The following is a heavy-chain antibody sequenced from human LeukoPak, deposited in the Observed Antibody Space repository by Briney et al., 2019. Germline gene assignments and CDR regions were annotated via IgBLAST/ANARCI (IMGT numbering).Heavy chain of an antibody. CDR1: GYSISSGYY. J-gene: IGHJ3*02. CDR2: IYYSGFT. V-gene: IGHV4-61*01. D-gene: IGHD3-10*01. Sequence: SETLSLTCSVSGYSISSGYYWGWIRQPPGKGLEWIGYIYYSGFTNYNPSLKSRVTISVDTSKNQFSLKLSSVTAADTAVYYCASGLWFGDLDIWGQGTMVTVSS. CDR3: ASGLWFGDLDI.